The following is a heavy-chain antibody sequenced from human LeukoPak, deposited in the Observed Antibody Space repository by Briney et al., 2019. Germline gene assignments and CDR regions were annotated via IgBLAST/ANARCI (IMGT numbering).Heavy chain of an antibody. V-gene: IGHV3-9*01. J-gene: IGHJ4*02. CDR3: AKDSLSYYSGDFDY. Sequence: GRSLRLSCAASGFTFYDYAMHWVRQAPGKGLEWVSGISWNSGSIVYADSVKGRFTISRDNAKNSLYLQMNSLRAEDTALYYCAKDSLSYYSGDFDYWGQGTLVTVSS. CDR1: GFTFYDYA. D-gene: IGHD1-26*01. CDR2: ISWNSGSI.